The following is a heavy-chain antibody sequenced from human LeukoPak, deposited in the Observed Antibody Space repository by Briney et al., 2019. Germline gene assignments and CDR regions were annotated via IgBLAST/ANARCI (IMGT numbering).Heavy chain of an antibody. V-gene: IGHV3-30-3*02. CDR3: VKKGGNNGRYDYFDY. J-gene: IGHJ4*02. CDR2: VSSDETTK. Sequence: PGGSLRLSCAASGYTFTNYAIHWVRQAPGKGLEWLAVVSSDETTKFYADSVKGQFTISRDNSKNTVYLQMDSLRTEDTAVYYYVKKGGNNGRYDYFDYWGQGTLVTVSS. D-gene: IGHD4-23*01. CDR1: GYTFTNYA.